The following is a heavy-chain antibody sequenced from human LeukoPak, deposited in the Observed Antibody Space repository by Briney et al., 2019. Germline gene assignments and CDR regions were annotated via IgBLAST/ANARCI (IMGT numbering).Heavy chain of an antibody. CDR1: GGSFSGYY. CDR3: TSGHDLWFGELS. Sequence: SETLSLTCVVYGGSFSGYYWSWIRQPPGRGLEWIGEINHSGSTNYNPSLKSRVTVSVDSSKNQFSLKLSSVTAADTAMYYCTSGHDLWFGELSRGQGTLVTVSS. D-gene: IGHD3-10*01. CDR2: INHSGST. J-gene: IGHJ4*02. V-gene: IGHV4-34*01.